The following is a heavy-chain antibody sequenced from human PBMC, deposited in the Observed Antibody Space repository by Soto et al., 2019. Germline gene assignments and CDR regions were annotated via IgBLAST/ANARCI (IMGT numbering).Heavy chain of an antibody. Sequence: GGSLRLSCAASGFTFSSYAMSWVRQAPGKGLEWVSAISGSGGSTYYADSVKGRFTISRDNSKNTLYLQMNSLRAEDTAVYYCVANFDWLLNYFDYWGQGTLVTVSS. CDR1: GFTFSSYA. CDR2: ISGSGGST. J-gene: IGHJ4*02. CDR3: VANFDWLLNYFDY. D-gene: IGHD3-9*01. V-gene: IGHV3-23*01.